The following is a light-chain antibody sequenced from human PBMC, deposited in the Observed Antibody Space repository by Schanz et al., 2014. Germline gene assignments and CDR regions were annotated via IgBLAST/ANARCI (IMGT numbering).Light chain of an antibody. V-gene: IGKV3-20*01. CDR3: QQYDTWPRT. CDR1: QSVSSSY. J-gene: IGKJ1*01. Sequence: ELVLTQSPGTLSLSPGERVTISCRASQSVSSSYFAWYQQKRGQAPRLLIYAASSRATGIPDRFSGSGSGTDFTLTISSLQAEDVAVYYCQQYDTWPRTFGQGTKVEI. CDR2: AAS.